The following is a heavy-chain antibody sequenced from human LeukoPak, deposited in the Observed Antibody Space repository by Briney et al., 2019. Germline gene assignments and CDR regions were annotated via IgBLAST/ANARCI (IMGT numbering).Heavy chain of an antibody. D-gene: IGHD5-24*01. Sequence: ASVKVSCRASGYTFTSYDINWVRQATGQGLEWMGWMTPNSGYTGYAQKFQGRVTITRNTSITTAYMELSSLRFEDTAVYYCARGRDGYNFGYFDLWGRGTLVTVSS. CDR2: MTPNSGYT. CDR3: ARGRDGYNFGYFDL. J-gene: IGHJ2*01. CDR1: GYTFTSYD. V-gene: IGHV1-8*03.